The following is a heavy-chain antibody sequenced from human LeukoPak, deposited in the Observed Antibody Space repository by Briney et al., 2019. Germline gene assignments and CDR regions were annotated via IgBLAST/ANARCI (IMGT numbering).Heavy chain of an antibody. CDR1: GYTFTSYD. Sequence: ASVKVSCKASGYTFTSYDINWVRQATGQGLEWMGWMNPNSGNTGYAQKFQGRVTMTRNTSISTAYMELSSLRSEDTAVYYCARGYRRHYYGSGGKWFDPWGQGTLVTVSS. CDR3: ARGYRRHYYGSGGKWFDP. J-gene: IGHJ5*02. D-gene: IGHD3-10*01. CDR2: MNPNSGNT. V-gene: IGHV1-8*01.